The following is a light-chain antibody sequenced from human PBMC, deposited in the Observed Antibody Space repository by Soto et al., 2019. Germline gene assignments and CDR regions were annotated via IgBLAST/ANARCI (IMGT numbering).Light chain of an antibody. CDR3: QHRMNWPLT. CDR1: QSVSSY. CDR2: DAS. J-gene: IGKJ5*01. V-gene: IGKV3-11*01. Sequence: NVFTQSPSTLSLSPGERATLSCRASQSVSSYLLWYQQKPGQAPRLLIYDASNRATGIPARFSGSGSETDFTLTISSLEPEDFAVYYCQHRMNWPLTFGQGTRLEIK.